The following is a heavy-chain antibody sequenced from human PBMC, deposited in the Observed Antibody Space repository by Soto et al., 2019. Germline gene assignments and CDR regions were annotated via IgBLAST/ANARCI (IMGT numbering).Heavy chain of an antibody. V-gene: IGHV3-7*01. CDR2: IKQDGSEK. D-gene: IGHD6-19*01. CDR1: GFTFNTYW. J-gene: IGHJ4*02. Sequence: EVQLVEPGGGLVQPGGSLRLSCAASGFTFNTYWMNWVRHAPGKGLEWVANIKQDGSEKYYVDSVKGRFTISRDNAKNSLYLQKNNLRAEDTAVYYCVAGAGWLPDYWGQGTLVTVSS. CDR3: VAGAGWLPDY.